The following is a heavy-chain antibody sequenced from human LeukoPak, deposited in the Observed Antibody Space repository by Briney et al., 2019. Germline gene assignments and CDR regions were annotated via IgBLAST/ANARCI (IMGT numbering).Heavy chain of an antibody. Sequence: PSETLSLTCAVNGGSFSGYYWSWIRQPPGKGLEWIGEITHSGSTNYNPSLKSRVTISVDTSKNQFSLKLTSVTAADTAVYYCARGWYYYGSGSYWFDPWGQGTLVTVSS. CDR1: GGSFSGYY. J-gene: IGHJ5*02. CDR2: ITHSGST. D-gene: IGHD3-10*01. CDR3: ARGWYYYGSGSYWFDP. V-gene: IGHV4-34*01.